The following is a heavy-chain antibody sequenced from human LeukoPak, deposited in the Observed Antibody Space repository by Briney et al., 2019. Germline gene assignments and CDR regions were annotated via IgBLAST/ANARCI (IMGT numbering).Heavy chain of an antibody. CDR2: IISSSSYT. V-gene: IGHV3-21*05. D-gene: IGHD3-10*01. CDR3: ARGGVGCFDY. CDR1: GFTFSSYA. Sequence: PGGSLRLSCVVSGFTFSSYAMHWVRQAPGKGLEWVSYIISSSSYTNYADSVKGRFTISRDNAKNSLYLQMNSLRAEDTAVYYCARGGVGCFDYWGQGALVTVSS. J-gene: IGHJ4*02.